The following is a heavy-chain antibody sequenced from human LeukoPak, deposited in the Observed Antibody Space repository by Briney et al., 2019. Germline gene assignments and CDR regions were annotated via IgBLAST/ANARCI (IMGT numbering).Heavy chain of an antibody. V-gene: IGHV4-59*05. J-gene: IGHJ3*02. D-gene: IGHD1-26*01. CDR2: IYYSGST. CDR3: ARPAYRGSYYDAFDI. CDR1: GGSISSYY. Sequence: PSETLSLTCTVSGGSISSYYWSWLRQPPGKGLEWIGSIYYSGSTYYNPSLKSRVTISVDTSKNKFSLKLNSVTAADTAVYYCARPAYRGSYYDAFDIWGQGTMVTVSS.